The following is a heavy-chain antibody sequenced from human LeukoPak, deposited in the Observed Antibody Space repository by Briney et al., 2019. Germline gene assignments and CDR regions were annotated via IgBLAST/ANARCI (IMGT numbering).Heavy chain of an antibody. CDR3: ARDRWGSTSSESRNDYYYYMDV. CDR2: IYYSGST. D-gene: IGHD6-6*01. Sequence: PSETLSLTCTVSGGSISSYYWSWIRQPPGKGLEWIGSIYYSGSTNYNPSLKSRVTISVDTSKNQFSLKLSSVTAADTAVYYCARDRWGSTSSESRNDYYYYMDVWGKGTTVTVSS. V-gene: IGHV4-59*01. J-gene: IGHJ6*03. CDR1: GGSISSYY.